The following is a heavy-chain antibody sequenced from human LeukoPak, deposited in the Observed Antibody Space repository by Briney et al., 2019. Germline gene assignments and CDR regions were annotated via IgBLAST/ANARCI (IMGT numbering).Heavy chain of an antibody. J-gene: IGHJ4*02. CDR1: GFTFSSSW. CDR2: IKQDGSVR. V-gene: IGHV3-7*01. CDR3: TRDRVRNTFDY. Sequence: QTGGSLRLSCAASGFTFSSSWMTWVRQAPGKGLEWVANIKQDGSVRNYVDSVKGRFTISRDNAKNSLYLQMNSLRAEDTAVYYCTRDRVRNTFDYWGQGTLVTVSS. D-gene: IGHD2-15*01.